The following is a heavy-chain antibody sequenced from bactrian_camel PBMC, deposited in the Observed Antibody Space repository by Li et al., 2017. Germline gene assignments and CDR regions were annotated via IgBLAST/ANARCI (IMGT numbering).Heavy chain of an antibody. CDR2: INSGGDRT. J-gene: IGHJ4*01. Sequence: VQLVESGGGLVQPGGSLNLSCAASGFPFSSYDMSWVRQAPGKGLEWVSAINSGGDRTFYADPVKGRFTISSDDAKNTLYLQLISLKTEDTAMYYCVRGLAYVDSWGRGTQVTVS. CDR1: GFPFSSYD. V-gene: IGHV3S40*01. D-gene: IGHD1*01. CDR3: VRGLAYVDS.